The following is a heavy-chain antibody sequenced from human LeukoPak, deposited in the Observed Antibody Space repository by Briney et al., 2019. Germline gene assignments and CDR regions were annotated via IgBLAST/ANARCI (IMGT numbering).Heavy chain of an antibody. CDR3: ARVGYDFWSGYFDY. J-gene: IGHJ4*02. V-gene: IGHV4-59*11. CDR2: IYYSGGT. Sequence: SETLSLICTVSGGSISSHYWSWIRQPPGKGLEWIGYIYYSGGTNYNPSLKSRVTISVDTFKNQFSLKLSSVTAADTAVYYCARVGYDFWSGYFDYWGQGTLVTVSS. CDR1: GGSISSHY. D-gene: IGHD3-3*01.